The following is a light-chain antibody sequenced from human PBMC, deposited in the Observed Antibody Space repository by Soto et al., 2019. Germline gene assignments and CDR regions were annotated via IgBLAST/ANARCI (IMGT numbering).Light chain of an antibody. CDR1: SIDVGGHTH. V-gene: IGLV2-14*01. CDR3: SSYTSTNAPCV. J-gene: IGLJ1*01. Sequence: QSAVTQPASAFGSPGQSISISCTGTSIDVGGHTHVSWYQLLAGKARILIFYEVSHRASGASSHFYGYKSGNTASLTISGLQAEDEADYYCSSYTSTNAPCVF. CDR2: EVS.